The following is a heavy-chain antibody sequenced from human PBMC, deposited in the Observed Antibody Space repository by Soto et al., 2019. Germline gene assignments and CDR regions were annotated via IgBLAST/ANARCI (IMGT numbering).Heavy chain of an antibody. CDR2: LSIPTNYI. J-gene: IGHJ4*02. CDR1: GFTFTRYS. V-gene: IGHV3-21*01. Sequence: PGGSLRLSCAASGFTFTRYSMNWVRQAPGKGLEWVSSLSIPTNYIYYADAMKGRFTVSRDNAKNSVYLEMNSLSAEDTAVYYCARESEDLTSNFDYWGQGTLVTVSS. CDR3: ARESEDLTSNFDY.